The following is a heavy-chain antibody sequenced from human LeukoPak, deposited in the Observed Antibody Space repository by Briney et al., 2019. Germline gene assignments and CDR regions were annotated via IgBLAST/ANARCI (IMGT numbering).Heavy chain of an antibody. D-gene: IGHD3-3*01. CDR3: AKYDFWNGSFDY. J-gene: IGHJ4*02. V-gene: IGHV4-39*07. CDR2: IYYSGST. Sequence: SETLSLTCTVSGGSISSSSYYWGWIRQPPGKGLEWIGSIYYSGSTYYNPSLKSRVTISVDTSKNQFSLKLSSVTAADTAVYYCAKYDFWNGSFDYWGQGTLVTVSS. CDR1: GGSISSSSYY.